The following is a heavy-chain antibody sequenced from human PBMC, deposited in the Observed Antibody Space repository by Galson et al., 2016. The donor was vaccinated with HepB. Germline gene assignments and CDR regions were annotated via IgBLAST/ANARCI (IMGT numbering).Heavy chain of an antibody. Sequence: SETLSLTCAVSGGSISTSNWFNWVRQPPGRGLEWIGEIYNNGSTNYNPSLKSRVNMSGDKSQKQFSLKLTSVTAADTAVYYCARGGGYCGSTTRHFFFDLWGRGTLVTVSS. V-gene: IGHV4-4*02. CDR1: GGSISTSNW. J-gene: IGHJ2*01. CDR2: IYNNGST. CDR3: ARGGGYCGSTTRHFFFDL. D-gene: IGHD1-26*01.